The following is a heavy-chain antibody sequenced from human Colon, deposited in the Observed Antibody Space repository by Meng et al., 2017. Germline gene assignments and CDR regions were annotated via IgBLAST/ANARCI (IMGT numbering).Heavy chain of an antibody. J-gene: IGHJ4*02. CDR1: GGFGTSGSHY. V-gene: IGHV4-61*01. D-gene: IGHD6-19*01. Sequence: VQLQESGPGLVRPSETLSLTCTVSGGFGTSGSHYWSWIRQSPGKGLEWIGYIFHSGSTNYNPSLKSRVTLSVDTSKNQFSLKLGSVTAADTAVYYCARVIGGWPYYFDYWGQGTLVTVSS. CDR3: ARVIGGWPYYFDY. CDR2: IFHSGST.